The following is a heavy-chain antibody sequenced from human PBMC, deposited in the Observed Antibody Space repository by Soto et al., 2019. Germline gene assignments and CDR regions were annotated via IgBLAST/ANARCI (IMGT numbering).Heavy chain of an antibody. V-gene: IGHV3-7*01. J-gene: IGHJ6*02. CDR1: GFTFSSYW. CDR2: IKQDGSEK. CDR3: ARDRRGYSYGAYYYYYGMDV. D-gene: IGHD5-18*01. Sequence: GGSLRLSCAASGFTFSSYWMSWVRQAPGEGLEWVANIKQDGSEKYYVDSVKGRFTISRDNAKNSLYLQMNSLRAEDTAVYYCARDRRGYSYGAYYYYYGMDVWGQGTTVTVSS.